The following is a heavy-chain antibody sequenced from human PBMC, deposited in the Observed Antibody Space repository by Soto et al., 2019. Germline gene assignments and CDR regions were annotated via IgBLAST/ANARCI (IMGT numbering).Heavy chain of an antibody. D-gene: IGHD6-13*01. V-gene: IGHV1-69*06. J-gene: IGHJ6*02. CDR1: GGTFSSYA. CDR2: IIPIFGTA. Sequence: SVKVSCKAPGGTFSSYAISWVRQAPGQGLEWMGGIIPIFGTANYAQKFQGRVTITADKSTSTAYMELSSLRSEDTAVYYCARVAAAGYYYYYYGMDVWGQGTTVTVSS. CDR3: ARVAAAGYYYYYYGMDV.